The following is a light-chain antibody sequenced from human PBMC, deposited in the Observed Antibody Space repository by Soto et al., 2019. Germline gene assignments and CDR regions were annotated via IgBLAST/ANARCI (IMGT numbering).Light chain of an antibody. CDR2: GAS. J-gene: IGKJ1*01. Sequence: AIQMTQSPSSLSASVGDRVTITCRASQVIRNDLGWYQQKPGKAPKLLIYGASNLQSGVPSMFSGSGSGTDFTLTITSLQPEDFATYYCLHDHNYPWTFGQGTKVDIK. V-gene: IGKV1-6*01. CDR3: LHDHNYPWT. CDR1: QVIRND.